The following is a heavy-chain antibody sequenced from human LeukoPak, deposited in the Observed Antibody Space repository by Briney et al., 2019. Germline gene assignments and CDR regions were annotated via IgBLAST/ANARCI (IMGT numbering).Heavy chain of an antibody. Sequence: ASVEVSCKASGYTFTGYYMHWVRQAPGQGLEWMGWINPNSGGTNYAQKFQGRVTMTRDTSISTAYMELSRLRSDDTAVYYCARLPSDYEKVPFDYWGQGTLVTVSS. CDR1: GYTFTGYY. V-gene: IGHV1-2*02. CDR2: INPNSGGT. J-gene: IGHJ4*02. D-gene: IGHD4-17*01. CDR3: ARLPSDYEKVPFDY.